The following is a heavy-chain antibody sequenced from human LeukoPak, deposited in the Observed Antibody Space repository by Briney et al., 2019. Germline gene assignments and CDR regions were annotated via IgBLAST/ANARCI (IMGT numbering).Heavy chain of an antibody. D-gene: IGHD3-22*01. CDR2: IIPILGIA. CDR3: AREEWDYYDSSGYYTPDAFDI. J-gene: IGHJ3*02. Sequence: SVKVSRKACGGTFSSYAISWVRQAPGQGLEWMGRIIPILGIANYAQKFQGRVTITADKSTSTAYMELSSLRPEDTAVYYCAREEWDYYDSSGYYTPDAFDIWGQGAMVTVSS. V-gene: IGHV1-69*04. CDR1: GGTFSSYA.